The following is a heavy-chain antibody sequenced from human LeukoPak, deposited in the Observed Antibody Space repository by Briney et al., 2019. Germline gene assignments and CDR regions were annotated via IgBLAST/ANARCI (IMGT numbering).Heavy chain of an antibody. D-gene: IGHD2-15*01. CDR2: ISGSGGST. J-gene: IGHJ4*02. V-gene: IGHV3-23*01. CDR1: GFTFSSYG. CDR3: AKGGRYCSGGNCYFFDY. Sequence: GSLRLSCAASGFTFSSYGMSWVRQAPGKGLEWVSAISGSGGSTYYADSVKGRFTISRDNSKTTLYLQMNSLRADDTAVYYCAKGGRYCSGGNCYFFDYWGQGTLVTVSS.